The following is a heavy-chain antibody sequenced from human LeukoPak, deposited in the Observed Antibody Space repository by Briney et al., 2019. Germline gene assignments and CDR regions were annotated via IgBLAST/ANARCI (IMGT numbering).Heavy chain of an antibody. Sequence: PGGSQRLSCAVSGFTVSKNWMHWVRQAPGKGLEWVTSLKQDGSEKYYVDSVKGRFTISRDNSKNTLYLQMNSLRAEDTAVYYCARASDYGDYEGFDYWGQGTLVTVSS. CDR2: LKQDGSEK. CDR1: GFTVSKNW. J-gene: IGHJ4*02. D-gene: IGHD4-17*01. V-gene: IGHV3-7*03. CDR3: ARASDYGDYEGFDY.